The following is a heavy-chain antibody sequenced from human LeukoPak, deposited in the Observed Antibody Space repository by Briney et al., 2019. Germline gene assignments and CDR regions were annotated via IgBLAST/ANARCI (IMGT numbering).Heavy chain of an antibody. D-gene: IGHD3-10*01. J-gene: IGHJ4*02. Sequence: GGSLRLSCAASGFTSSNYAMSWVRQAPGQGLEWVSTISGAAGSTYYADSVKGRFTISRDNSKNTVYLLMSSLRVEDTAVYYCAKDPREAAGGSGTYNVYYFRSWGQGTLATVSS. CDR2: ISGAAGST. V-gene: IGHV3-23*01. CDR1: GFTSSNYA. CDR3: AKDPREAAGGSGTYNVYYFRS.